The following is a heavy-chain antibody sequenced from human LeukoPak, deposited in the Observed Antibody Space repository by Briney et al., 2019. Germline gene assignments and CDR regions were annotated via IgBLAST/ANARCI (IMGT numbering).Heavy chain of an antibody. CDR1: GFTFDDYA. Sequence: GRSLRLSCAASGFTFDDYAMHWVRQAPGKGLEWVSGISWNSGSIGYADSVKGRFTISRDNAKNSLYLQTNSLRAEDTALYYCAKDIGSGSYYIWGQFDYWGQGTLVTVSS. V-gene: IGHV3-9*01. CDR2: ISWNSGSI. CDR3: AKDIGSGSYYIWGQFDY. D-gene: IGHD1-26*01. J-gene: IGHJ4*02.